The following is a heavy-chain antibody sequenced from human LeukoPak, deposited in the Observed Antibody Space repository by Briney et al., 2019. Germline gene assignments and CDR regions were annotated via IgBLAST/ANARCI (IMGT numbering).Heavy chain of an antibody. CDR3: ARGRWSGDFDY. D-gene: IGHD3-3*01. Sequence: SETLSLTCAVYGGSFSGYYWSWIRQPPGKGLEWIGEINHSGSTNYNPSLKSRITISVDTSKNQFSLKLSSVTAADTAVYYCARGRWSGDFDYWGQGTLVTVSS. CDR1: GGSFSGYY. J-gene: IGHJ4*02. V-gene: IGHV4-34*01. CDR2: INHSGST.